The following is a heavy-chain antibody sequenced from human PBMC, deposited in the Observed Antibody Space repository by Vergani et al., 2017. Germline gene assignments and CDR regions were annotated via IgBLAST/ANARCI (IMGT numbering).Heavy chain of an antibody. CDR3: AKERTLYYYYGMDV. V-gene: IGHV3-30*02. Sequence: VQLLESGGGLVQPGGSLRLSCAASGFTFSSYGMHWVRQAPGKGLEWVAFIRYDGSNKYYADSVKGRFTISRDNSKNTLYLQMNSLRAEDTAVYYCAKERTLYYYYGMDVWGQGTTVTVSS. CDR2: IRYDGSNK. CDR1: GFTFSSYG. J-gene: IGHJ6*02.